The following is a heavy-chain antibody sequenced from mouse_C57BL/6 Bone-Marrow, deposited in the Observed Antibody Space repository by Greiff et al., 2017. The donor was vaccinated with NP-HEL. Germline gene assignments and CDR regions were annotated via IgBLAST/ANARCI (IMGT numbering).Heavy chain of an antibody. J-gene: IGHJ4*01. D-gene: IGHD3-2*02. Sequence: VQLKQSGTVLARPGASVKMSCKTSGYPFTSYWMHWVKQRPGQGLEWIGAIYPGNSDTSYNQKFKGKAKRTAVTSASTAYMELSSLTNEDSAVYYCTRQTAQATPYAMDYWGQGTSVTVSA. CDR3: TRQTAQATPYAMDY. CDR1: GYPFTSYW. V-gene: IGHV1-5*01. CDR2: IYPGNSDT.